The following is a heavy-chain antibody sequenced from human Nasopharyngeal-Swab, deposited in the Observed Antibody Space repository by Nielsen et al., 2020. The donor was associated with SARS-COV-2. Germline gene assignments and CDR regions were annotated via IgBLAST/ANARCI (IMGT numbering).Heavy chain of an antibody. Sequence: GASLKISCEASGFIFSRHGMHWVRQAPGKGLEWLAILSHDRTDEFYADSVKGRFTVSRDNSKNTLYLQMNNLRTDDTAIYYCAKERTVAGPQGGFDFWGQGTLVTVSS. V-gene: IGHV3-30*18. J-gene: IGHJ4*02. D-gene: IGHD6-19*01. CDR1: GFIFSRHG. CDR3: AKERTVAGPQGGFDF. CDR2: LSHDRTDE.